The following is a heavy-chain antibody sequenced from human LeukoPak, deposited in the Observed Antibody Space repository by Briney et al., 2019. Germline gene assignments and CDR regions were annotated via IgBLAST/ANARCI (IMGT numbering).Heavy chain of an antibody. J-gene: IGHJ4*02. CDR1: GFTFSSYG. Sequence: GGSLRLSCAASGFTFSSYGMHWVRQAPGKGLEWVAVIWYDGSNKYYADSVKGRSTISRDNSKNTLYLQMNSLRAEDTAVYYCARSWEWELLGGFDYWGQGTLVTVSS. D-gene: IGHD1-26*01. CDR3: ARSWEWELLGGFDY. CDR2: IWYDGSNK. V-gene: IGHV3-33*01.